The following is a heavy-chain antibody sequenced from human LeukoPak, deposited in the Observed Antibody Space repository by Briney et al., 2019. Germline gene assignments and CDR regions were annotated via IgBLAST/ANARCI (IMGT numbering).Heavy chain of an antibody. Sequence: PSETPSLTCAVYGGSFSGYYWSWIRQPPGKGLEWIGEINHSGSTNYNPSLKSRVTISVDTSKNQFSLKLSSVTAADTAVYYCASGGAINRPFDYWGQGTLVTVSS. CDR3: ASGGAINRPFDY. CDR2: INHSGST. J-gene: IGHJ4*02. V-gene: IGHV4-34*01. D-gene: IGHD1-14*01. CDR1: GGSFSGYY.